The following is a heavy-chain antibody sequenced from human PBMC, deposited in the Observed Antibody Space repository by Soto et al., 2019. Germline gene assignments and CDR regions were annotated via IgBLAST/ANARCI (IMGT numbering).Heavy chain of an antibody. CDR3: ARDGGSVHYYYYGMDV. CDR1: AYTFTGYY. D-gene: IGHD2-15*01. CDR2: INPNSGGT. Sequence: SVEVSCKASAYTFTGYYMHWVREAPGQGLEWMGWINPNSGGTNYAQKFQGWVTMTRDTSISTAYMELSRLRSDDTAVYYCARDGGSVHYYYYGMDVWGQGTTVTVSS. J-gene: IGHJ6*02. V-gene: IGHV1-2*04.